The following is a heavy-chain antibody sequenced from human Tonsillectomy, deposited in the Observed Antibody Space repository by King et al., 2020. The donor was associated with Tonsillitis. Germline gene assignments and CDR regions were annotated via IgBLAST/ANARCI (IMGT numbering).Heavy chain of an antibody. Sequence: QLVQSGGGLVQPGGSLRPSCAASGFTFSSYAMTWVRQAPGKGLEWVSAITGSGGSTYYADSVKGRFTITRDNSKNTLYLQMNSLRAEDTALYYCAKDGFSDYSRPYFFDYWGQGTLVTVSS. V-gene: IGHV3-23*04. CDR1: GFTFSSYA. CDR3: AKDGFSDYSRPYFFDY. D-gene: IGHD3-22*01. J-gene: IGHJ4*02. CDR2: ITGSGGST.